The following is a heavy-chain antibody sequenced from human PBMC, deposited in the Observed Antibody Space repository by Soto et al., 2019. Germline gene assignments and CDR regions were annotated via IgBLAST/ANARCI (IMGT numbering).Heavy chain of an antibody. D-gene: IGHD2-8*02. V-gene: IGHV4-4*07. J-gene: IGHJ4*02. CDR3: ARCYMVPVDYFGF. Sequence: GKGMEWIGRIYTGGSTNYSPALKSRVSMSVDTSKNLFSLKMNSVTAADTVFYYCARCYMVPVDYFGFWGQ. CDR2: IYTGGST.